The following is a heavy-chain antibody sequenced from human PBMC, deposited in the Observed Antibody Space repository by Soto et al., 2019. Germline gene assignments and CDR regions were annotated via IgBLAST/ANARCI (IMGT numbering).Heavy chain of an antibody. V-gene: IGHV1-69*13. CDR3: ARAAIHGSSWYFWFDP. J-gene: IGHJ5*02. CDR1: RGTFSSHA. CDR2: IIPMFGTT. D-gene: IGHD6-13*01. Sequence: ASVKVSCKTSRGTFSSHAINWVRQAPGQGLEWMGGIIPMFGTTNYAQKFKGRVTISADESTSTAYMELSSLRSEDAAVYYCARAAIHGSSWYFWFDPWGQGTLVTV.